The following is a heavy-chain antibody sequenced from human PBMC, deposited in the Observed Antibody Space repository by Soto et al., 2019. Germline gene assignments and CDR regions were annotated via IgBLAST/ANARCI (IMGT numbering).Heavy chain of an antibody. D-gene: IGHD2-15*01. CDR2: ISYDVSNT. V-gene: IGHV3-30*03. CDR1: GVSFNSYD. J-gene: IGHJ5*02. CDR3: ARISRYCSGGDCNA. Sequence: GGSLRLSCAASGVSFNSYDMHWVRQAPGKGPEWVAIISYDVSNTYYSDSVRGRFTISRDNSKDTLYLQMHSLRSEDTAIYYCARISRYCSGGDCNAWGQGTKGTSPQ.